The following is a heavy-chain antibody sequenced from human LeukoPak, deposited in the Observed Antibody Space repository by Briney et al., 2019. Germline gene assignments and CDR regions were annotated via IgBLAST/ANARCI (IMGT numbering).Heavy chain of an antibody. D-gene: IGHD1-26*01. J-gene: IGHJ3*02. V-gene: IGHV4-59*01. CDR3: ARDVGARVGASDI. CDR1: GGSISSYY. Sequence: SETLSLTCTVSGGSISSYYWSWIRQPPGKGLEWIEYIPYSGNTNYNPSFKRRVTISVDTSKNQFSLKLSSVTAADTAVYYCARDVGARVGASDIWGQGTMVTVSS. CDR2: IPYSGNT.